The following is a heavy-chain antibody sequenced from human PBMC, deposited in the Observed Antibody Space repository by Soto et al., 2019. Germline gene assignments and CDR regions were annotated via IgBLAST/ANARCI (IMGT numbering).Heavy chain of an antibody. CDR3: ARDRTVVKSGMDV. J-gene: IGHJ6*02. CDR2: IWYDGSNK. V-gene: IGHV3-33*01. CDR1: GFTFSSYV. Sequence: GGSLRLSCAASGFTFSSYVMHWVRQSPGKGLEWVAVIWYDGSNKYYADSVKGRFTISRDNSKNTLYLQMNSLRAEDTAVYYCARDRTVVKSGMDVWGQGTTVTVSS. D-gene: IGHD2-15*01.